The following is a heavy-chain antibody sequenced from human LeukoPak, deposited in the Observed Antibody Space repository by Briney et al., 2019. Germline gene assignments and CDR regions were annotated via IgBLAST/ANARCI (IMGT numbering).Heavy chain of an antibody. D-gene: IGHD1-14*01. CDR2: IYHSGSN. V-gene: IGHV4-4*02. Sequence: SETLSLTCAVSGGSISSSNWWSWVRQPPGKGLEWIGEIYHSGSNNYDPSLKSRVTISVDKSKNQFSLKLSSVTAADTAVYYCAREPDFRAFDIWGQGTMVIVSS. CDR1: GGSISSSNW. CDR3: AREPDFRAFDI. J-gene: IGHJ3*02.